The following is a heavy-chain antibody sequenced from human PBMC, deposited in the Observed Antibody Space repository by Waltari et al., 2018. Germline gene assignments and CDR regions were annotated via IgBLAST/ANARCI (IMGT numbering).Heavy chain of an antibody. CDR3: AKESGGYDHPYFDQ. D-gene: IGHD5-12*01. J-gene: IGHJ4*02. CDR1: GGTFSSWA. CDR2: VIPGFGTT. Sequence: QVQLVQSGAEVRKPGSSVRISCKPSGGTFSSWAISWVRPALGQGLEWVGRVIPGFGTTSSAQRFQGRVSITADKSTTTIHMELNSLTSDDAAVYYCAKESGGYDHPYFDQWGQGTLVTVSS. V-gene: IGHV1-69*14.